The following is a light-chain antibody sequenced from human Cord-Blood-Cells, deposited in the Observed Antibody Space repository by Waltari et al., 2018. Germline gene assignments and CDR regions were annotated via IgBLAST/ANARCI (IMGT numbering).Light chain of an antibody. Sequence: QSALTQPASVSGSPGQSITIACTGTSSDVGGYNYVSWYQQHPGKAPKLMIYDVSNRPSGVSNRFSGSKSGNTASLTISGLQPEDEADYYCSSYAGSNNFVVFGGGTKLTVL. CDR1: SSDVGGYNY. CDR3: SSYAGSNNFVV. CDR2: DVS. V-gene: IGLV2-14*01. J-gene: IGLJ2*01.